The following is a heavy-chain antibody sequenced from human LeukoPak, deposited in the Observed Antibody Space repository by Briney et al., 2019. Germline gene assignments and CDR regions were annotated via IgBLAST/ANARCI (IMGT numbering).Heavy chain of an antibody. CDR3: ALIAAASNLIGDY. CDR1: GGSISSSSYY. Sequence: SETLSLTCTVSGGSISSSSYYCAWIRQPPGKGLEWIGSISYSGSTYYNPSLKSRVTISVDTSKNHFSLKLYSVTAADTAVYYCALIAAASNLIGDYWGQGTLVTVSS. CDR2: ISYSGST. D-gene: IGHD6-25*01. J-gene: IGHJ4*02. V-gene: IGHV4-39*02.